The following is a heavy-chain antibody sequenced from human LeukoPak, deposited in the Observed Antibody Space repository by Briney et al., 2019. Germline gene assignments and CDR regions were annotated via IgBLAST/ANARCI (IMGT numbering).Heavy chain of an antibody. V-gene: IGHV3-23*01. CDR1: GFTFSRYT. Sequence: GGSLRLSCAASGFTFSRYTMAWVRQAPGKGLEWVASIVASYVGTYYVDSVKGRFVVSRDNSKNTLHLQMDRLRLEDAAMYFCARGRAAGLLDWFDPWGPGTLVTVSS. D-gene: IGHD6-19*01. CDR2: IVASYVGT. J-gene: IGHJ5*02. CDR3: ARGRAAGLLDWFDP.